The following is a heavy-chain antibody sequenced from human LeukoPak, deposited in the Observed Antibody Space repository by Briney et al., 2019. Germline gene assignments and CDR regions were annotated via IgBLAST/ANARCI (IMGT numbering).Heavy chain of an antibody. CDR2: IDYSGST. Sequence: PSETLSLTCTVSGGSISSGDYYWSWIRQPPGKGLEWIGYIDYSGSTYYNPSLKSRVTISVDTSKNQFSLKLSSVTAADTAVYYCASGRGAYRPHFDYWGQGTLATVSS. J-gene: IGHJ4*02. D-gene: IGHD1-14*01. CDR3: ASGRGAYRPHFDY. V-gene: IGHV4-30-4*01. CDR1: GGSISSGDYY.